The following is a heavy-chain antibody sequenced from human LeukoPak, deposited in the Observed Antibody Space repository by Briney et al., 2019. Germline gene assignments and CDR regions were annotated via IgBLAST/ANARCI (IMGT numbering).Heavy chain of an antibody. CDR2: INPNSGGT. V-gene: IGHV1-2*02. Sequence: ASVKVSCKVSGYTFTGYYMHWVRQAPGQGLEWMGWINPNSGGTNYAQKFQGRVTMTRDTSTSTVYMELSSLRSEDTAVYYCARDRYDSSGYYPTATRNWFDPWGQGTLVTVSS. J-gene: IGHJ5*02. D-gene: IGHD3-22*01. CDR3: ARDRYDSSGYYPTATRNWFDP. CDR1: GYTFTGYY.